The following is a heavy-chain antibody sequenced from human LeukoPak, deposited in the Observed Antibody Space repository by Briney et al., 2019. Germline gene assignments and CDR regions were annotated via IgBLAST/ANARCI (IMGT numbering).Heavy chain of an antibody. CDR3: ARESGSVTSEVDFDY. CDR2: IRQDGSQK. J-gene: IGHJ4*02. D-gene: IGHD4-17*01. CDR1: GFTFSSYW. Sequence: GGSLRLSCAASGFTFSSYWMSWVRQAPGKGLEWVATIRQDGSQKYYVDSVKGRFTISRDNAKNSLYMQMNSLRAEDTAVYYCARESGSVTSEVDFDYWGQGTLVTVSS. V-gene: IGHV3-7*01.